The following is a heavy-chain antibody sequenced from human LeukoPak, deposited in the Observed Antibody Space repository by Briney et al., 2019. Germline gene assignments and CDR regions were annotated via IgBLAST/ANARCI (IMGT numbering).Heavy chain of an antibody. J-gene: IGHJ4*02. Sequence: GGSLRLSCAASGFTFGSYWMHWVRQAPGKGLVWVSRINTDGSSTSYADSVKGRFTISRDNAKNTLNLQMNSLRAEDTAVYYCARGGLAAAGKKRIDYWGQGTLVTVSS. CDR3: ARGGLAAAGKKRIDY. D-gene: IGHD6-13*01. CDR1: GFTFGSYW. CDR2: INTDGSST. V-gene: IGHV3-74*01.